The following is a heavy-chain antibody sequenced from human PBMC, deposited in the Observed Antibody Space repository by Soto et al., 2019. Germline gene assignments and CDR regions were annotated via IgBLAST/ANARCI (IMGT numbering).Heavy chain of an antibody. Sequence: ASVKVSCKASGYTFTSYGISWVRQAPGQGLEWMGWISAYNGNTNYAQKLQGRVTMTTDTSTSTAYMELRSLRSDDTAVYYCARDRGSGWTKVQGTPTPYWGQGTLVTVSS. CDR3: ARDRGSGWTKVQGTPTPY. CDR1: GYTFTSYG. CDR2: ISAYNGNT. D-gene: IGHD6-19*01. J-gene: IGHJ4*02. V-gene: IGHV1-18*01.